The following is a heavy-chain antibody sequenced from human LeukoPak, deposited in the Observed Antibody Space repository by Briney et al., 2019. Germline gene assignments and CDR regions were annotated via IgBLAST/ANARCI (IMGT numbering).Heavy chain of an antibody. J-gene: IGHJ6*03. D-gene: IGHD5-12*01. V-gene: IGHV4-34*01. CDR1: GGSFSGYY. CDR3: ARWGATNYYYYYMDV. Sequence: SETLSLTCAVYGGSFSGYYWSWIRQPPGKGLEWIGEINHSGSTNYNPSLKSRVTISVDTSKNQFSLKLSSVTAADTAVYYCARWGATNYYYYYMDVWGKGTTVTVSS. CDR2: INHSGST.